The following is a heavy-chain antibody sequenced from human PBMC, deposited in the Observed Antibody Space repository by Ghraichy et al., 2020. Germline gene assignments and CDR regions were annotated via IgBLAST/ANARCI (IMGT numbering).Heavy chain of an antibody. D-gene: IGHD1-26*01. V-gene: IGHV3-7*01. CDR2: VNDDAAET. J-gene: IGHJ5*01. CDR1: GFIFKKTW. CDR3: VRLIPGAPDS. Sequence: GGSLRLSCAASGFIFKKTWMDWVRQAPGGGLQWVATVNDDAAETYYAGSVTGRFGISRDNVRNVLYLHMNSLRNEDTALYFCVRLIPGAPDSWGRGTLVTVS.